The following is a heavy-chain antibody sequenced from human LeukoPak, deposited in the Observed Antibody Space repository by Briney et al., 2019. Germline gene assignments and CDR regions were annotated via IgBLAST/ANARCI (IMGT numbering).Heavy chain of an antibody. CDR3: ARSGDYGDYTAY. J-gene: IGHJ4*02. CDR2: ISTSSRNI. V-gene: IGHV3-48*02. D-gene: IGHD4-17*01. Sequence: GGSLRLSCAASGFTFSSYNMNWVRQAPGKGLEWVSYISTSSRNIQYADSVKGRSTISRDNAKNSVYLQMNSLRDEDTAVYYCARSGDYGDYTAYWGQGTLVTVSS. CDR1: GFTFSSYN.